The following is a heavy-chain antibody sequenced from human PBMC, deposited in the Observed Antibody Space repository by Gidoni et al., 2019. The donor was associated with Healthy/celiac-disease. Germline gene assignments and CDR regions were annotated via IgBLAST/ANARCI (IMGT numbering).Heavy chain of an antibody. V-gene: IGHV1-46*01. CDR1: GYTFTSYY. D-gene: IGHD2-2*02. CDR2: INPSGGST. CDR3: ARDCSSTSCYRDAFDI. Sequence: QVQLVQSGAEVKKPGASVKVSCKASGYTFTSYYMHWVRQAPGQGLEWMGIINPSGGSTSYAQKFQGRVTMTRDTSTSTVYMELSSLRSEDTAVYYCARDCSSTSCYRDAFDIWGQGTMVTVSS. J-gene: IGHJ3*02.